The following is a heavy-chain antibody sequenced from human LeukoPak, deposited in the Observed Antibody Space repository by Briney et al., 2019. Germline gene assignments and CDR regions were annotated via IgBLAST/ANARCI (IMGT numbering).Heavy chain of an antibody. V-gene: IGHV1-18*01. CDR1: GYTLNDYG. J-gene: IGHJ4*02. D-gene: IGHD5-12*01. CDR3: ARDRGASLGYSRDCYFDY. CDR2: ISTYNGNT. Sequence: GASVKVSCKTSGYTLNDYGITWVRQAPGQGLEWMGRISTYNGNTNYAQRVQGRVTMTTDTSTSTAYMELRSLGSDDTAVYYCARDRGASLGYSRDCYFDYWGQGTLVTISS.